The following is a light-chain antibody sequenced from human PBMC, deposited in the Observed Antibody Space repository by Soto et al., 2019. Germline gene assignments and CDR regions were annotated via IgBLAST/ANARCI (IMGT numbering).Light chain of an antibody. Sequence: QSVLTQPPSVAGAPGQRGTISCTGSGSNIGGGYDVHWYQQLPATAPNHLIVANIHRPSGVPDRVSGAKSGTSASLAITGLRAEDEADYYGQSYDSSLSAYVFGTGTKATVL. CDR2: ANI. J-gene: IGLJ1*01. CDR3: QSYDSSLSAYV. V-gene: IGLV1-40*01. CDR1: GSNIGGGYD.